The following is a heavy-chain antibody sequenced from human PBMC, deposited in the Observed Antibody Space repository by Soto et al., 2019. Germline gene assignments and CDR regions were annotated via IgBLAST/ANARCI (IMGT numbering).Heavy chain of an antibody. Sequence: GGSLRLSCAASGFTFSGSAMHWVRQASGKGLGWVGRIRSKANSYATAYAASVKGRFTISRDDSKNTAYLQMNSLKTEDTAVYYCTTSSTSCYWGQGSLVIVSS. CDR2: IRSKANSYAT. D-gene: IGHD2-2*01. J-gene: IGHJ4*02. CDR3: TTSSTSCY. V-gene: IGHV3-73*01. CDR1: GFTFSGSA.